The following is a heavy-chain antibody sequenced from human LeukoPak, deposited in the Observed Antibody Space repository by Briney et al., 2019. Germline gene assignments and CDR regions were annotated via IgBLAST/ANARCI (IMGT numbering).Heavy chain of an antibody. CDR2: ISYDGSNK. Sequence: GGSLRLSCAASGFTFSSYAMHWVRQAPGKGLEWVAVISYDGSNKYYADSVKGRFTISRDNSKNTLYLQMNSLRAEDTAVYYCATPESRTFNTYYYGSGSTDAFDIWGQGTMVTVSS. CDR1: GFTFSSYA. J-gene: IGHJ3*02. D-gene: IGHD3-10*01. CDR3: ATPESRTFNTYYYGSGSTDAFDI. V-gene: IGHV3-30-3*01.